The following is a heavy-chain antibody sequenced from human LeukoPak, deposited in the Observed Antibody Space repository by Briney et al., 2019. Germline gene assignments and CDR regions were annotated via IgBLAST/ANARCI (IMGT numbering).Heavy chain of an antibody. CDR3: ANFTLG. V-gene: IGHV3-53*01. CDR1: GFTFSNAW. CDR2: INGETT. Sequence: GGSLRLSCAASGFTFSNAWMNWVRQAPGKGLEWVSSINGETTFYADSVKGRFTISRDNSRDTLYLQMNSLRAEDTAVYFCANFTLGWGQGTLVTVSS. J-gene: IGHJ4*02. D-gene: IGHD3-10*01.